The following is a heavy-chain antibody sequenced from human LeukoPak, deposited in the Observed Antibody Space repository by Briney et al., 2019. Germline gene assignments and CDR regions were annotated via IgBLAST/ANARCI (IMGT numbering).Heavy chain of an antibody. CDR1: GFTFSDYY. D-gene: IGHD4-17*01. CDR3: TAQGGSGDLRY. J-gene: IGHJ4*02. CDR2: IKRIIDGGTT. Sequence: GGSLRLSCAASGFTFSDYYMSWVRQAPGKGLEWVGHIKRIIDGGTTDYAAPVKGRFTVSRDDSINTLYLQMSSLKTEDTAVYYCTAQGGSGDLRYWGQGTLVTVSS. V-gene: IGHV3-15*01.